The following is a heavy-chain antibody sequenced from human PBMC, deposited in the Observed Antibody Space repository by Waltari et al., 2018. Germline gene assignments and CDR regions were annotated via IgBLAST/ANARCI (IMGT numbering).Heavy chain of an antibody. CDR1: GSTCRDNS. D-gene: IGHD3-10*01. CDR2: ISSSSSTI. J-gene: IGHJ4*02. V-gene: IGHV3-48*04. Sequence: EVQLVESGGGLVQHGGDMSCSGVAPGSTCRDNSMNWVRQAPGKGLEWVSYISSSSSTIYYADSVKGRFTISRDNAKNSLYLQMNSLRAEDTAVYYCARKGWRGAAFDYWGQGTLVTVSS. CDR3: ARKGWRGAAFDY.